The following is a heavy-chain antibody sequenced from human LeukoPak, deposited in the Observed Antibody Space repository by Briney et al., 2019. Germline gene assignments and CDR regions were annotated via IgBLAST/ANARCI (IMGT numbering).Heavy chain of an antibody. CDR2: IHYSGYT. CDR1: GGSITSYY. V-gene: IGHV4-59*01. Sequence: SETLSLTCTVSGGSITSYYWSWIRQPPGKGLEWIGCIHYSGYTNYNPSLKSRVTISVDTSKNHFSLKLSSVTAADTAVYYCARVVGLTGYSSTWYSGYYYYMDVWGKGTTVTVSS. CDR3: ARVVGLTGYSSTWYSGYYYYMDV. D-gene: IGHD6-13*01. J-gene: IGHJ6*03.